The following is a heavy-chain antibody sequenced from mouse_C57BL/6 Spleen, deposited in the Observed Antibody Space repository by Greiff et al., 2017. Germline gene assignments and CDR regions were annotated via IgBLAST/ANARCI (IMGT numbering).Heavy chain of an antibody. V-gene: IGHV1-64*01. CDR3: AREGSSLSFDV. CDR2: IHPNSGST. CDR1: GYTFTSYW. J-gene: IGHJ1*03. Sequence: QVQLQQPGAELVKPGASVKLSCKASGYTFTSYWMHWVKQRPGQGLEWIGMIHPNSGSTNYNEKFKSKATLTVDKSSSTAYMQLSSLTSEDSAVYYCAREGSSLSFDVWGTGTTVTVSS. D-gene: IGHD1-1*01.